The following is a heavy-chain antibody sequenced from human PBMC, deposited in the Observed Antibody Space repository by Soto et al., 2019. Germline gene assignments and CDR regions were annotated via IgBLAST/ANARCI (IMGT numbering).Heavy chain of an antibody. D-gene: IGHD6-19*01. J-gene: IGHJ4*02. CDR1: GFTFSSYA. V-gene: IGHV3-30-3*01. CDR2: ISYDGSNK. Sequence: QVQLVESGGGVVQPGRSLRLSCADSGFTFSSYAMHWVRQAPGKGLEWVAVISYDGSNKYYADSVKGRFTISRDNSKNTLYLQMNSLRAEDTAVYYCARDGIAVAGTPPFFDYWGQGTLVTVSS. CDR3: ARDGIAVAGTPPFFDY.